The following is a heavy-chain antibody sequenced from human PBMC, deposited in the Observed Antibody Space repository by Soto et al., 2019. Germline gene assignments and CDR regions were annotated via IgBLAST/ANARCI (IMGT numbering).Heavy chain of an antibody. CDR2: ISGNGRII. D-gene: IGHD4-17*01. J-gene: IGHJ4*02. CDR1: GFIFSDYY. Sequence: QVQLVESGGGLVKPGGSLRLSCATSGFIFSDYYMHWIRQAPGKGLEWISYISGNGRIIQYADSAKGRFTISRDNAQNSLYLQMNSLRAEDTALYFCARDFDADSRTDFDYWGQGTLVTVYS. V-gene: IGHV3-11*01. CDR3: ARDFDADSRTDFDY.